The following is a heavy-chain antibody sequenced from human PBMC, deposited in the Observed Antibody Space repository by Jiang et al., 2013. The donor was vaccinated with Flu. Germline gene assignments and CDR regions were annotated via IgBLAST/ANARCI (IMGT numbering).Heavy chain of an antibody. V-gene: IGHV1-2*02. Sequence: WMGWINPNSGDTNYAQRFQGRVTMTRDTSISTAYMELSRVTSDDTAVYYCAMATGYCFDYWGQGTLVTVSS. CDR2: INPNSGDT. CDR3: AMATGYCFDY. D-gene: IGHD2-15*01. J-gene: IGHJ4*02.